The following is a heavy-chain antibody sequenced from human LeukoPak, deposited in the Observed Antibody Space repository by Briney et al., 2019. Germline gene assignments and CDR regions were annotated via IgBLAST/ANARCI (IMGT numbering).Heavy chain of an antibody. CDR2: ISYDGSNE. V-gene: IGHV3-30*04. Sequence: GGSLRLSCAASGFTFSSYVMHWVRQAPGKGLEWVAIISYDGSNEYYADSVKGRFTISRDNSKNTLYLQMNSLRAEDTAVYYCAREGLTTVTYFFGYYMDVWGKGTTVTDSS. CDR3: AREGLTTVTYFFGYYMDV. D-gene: IGHD4-11*01. CDR1: GFTFSSYV. J-gene: IGHJ6*03.